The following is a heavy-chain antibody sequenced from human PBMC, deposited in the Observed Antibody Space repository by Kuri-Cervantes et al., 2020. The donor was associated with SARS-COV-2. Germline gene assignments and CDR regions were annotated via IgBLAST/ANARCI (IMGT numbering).Heavy chain of an antibody. J-gene: IGHJ4*02. D-gene: IGHD3-10*01. CDR3: ARDLAFGDLPVGY. V-gene: IGHV3-30*04. Sequence: GESLKISCAASGFSFSGYAMHWVRQAPGKGLEWVALISYDGSSKYYTDSVKGRFTISRDNSKNTLYLQMNSLRAEDTAVYYCARDLAFGDLPVGYWGQGNLVTGSS. CDR1: GFSFSGYA. CDR2: ISYDGSSK.